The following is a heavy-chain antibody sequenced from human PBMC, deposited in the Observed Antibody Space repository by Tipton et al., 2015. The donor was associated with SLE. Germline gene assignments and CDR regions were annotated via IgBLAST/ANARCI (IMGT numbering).Heavy chain of an antibody. CDR1: GYTFTSYA. V-gene: IGHV1-3*01. D-gene: IGHD4-17*01. CDR3: ARVTYGEGAFDI. J-gene: IGHJ3*02. CDR2: INAGNGNT. Sequence: QLVQSGAEVKKPGASVKVSCKASGYTFTSYAMHWVRQAPGQRLEWIGWINAGNGNTKYSQKFQGRVTITRDTSASTAYMELSSLISEDTAMYYCARVTYGEGAFDIWGQGTMVTVSS.